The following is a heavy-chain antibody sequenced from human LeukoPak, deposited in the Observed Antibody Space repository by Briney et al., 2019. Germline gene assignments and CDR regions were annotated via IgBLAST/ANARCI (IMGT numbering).Heavy chain of an antibody. CDR2: INPNSGGT. D-gene: IGHD4-17*01. Sequence: ASVKVSCKASGYTFTGYYMHWVRQAPGQGLEWMGWINPNSGGTNYAQKFQGWVTMTRDTSISTAYMELSRLRSDDTAVYYCARSEKDGDYGVDYWGQGTLVTVSS. V-gene: IGHV1-2*04. CDR1: GYTFTGYY. CDR3: ARSEKDGDYGVDY. J-gene: IGHJ4*02.